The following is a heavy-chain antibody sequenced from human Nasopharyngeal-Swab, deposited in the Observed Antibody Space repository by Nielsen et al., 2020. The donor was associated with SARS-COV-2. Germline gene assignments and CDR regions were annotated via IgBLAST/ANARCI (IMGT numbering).Heavy chain of an antibody. V-gene: IGHV3-48*03. CDR1: GFTFSSYE. Sequence: GGSLRLSCAASGFTFSSYEMNWVRQAPGQGLEWVSSISSSGSTIYYADSVKGRFTISRDNAKNSLYLKMNSLRAEDTAVYYCARDDQTVVVTAVGHDAFDIWGQGTMVTVSS. CDR3: ARDDQTVVVTAVGHDAFDI. J-gene: IGHJ3*02. CDR2: ISSSGSTI. D-gene: IGHD2-21*02.